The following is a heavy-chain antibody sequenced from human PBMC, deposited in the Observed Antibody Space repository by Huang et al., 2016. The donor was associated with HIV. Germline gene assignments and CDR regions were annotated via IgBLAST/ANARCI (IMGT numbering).Heavy chain of an antibody. V-gene: IGHV4-59*02. J-gene: IGHJ4*02. D-gene: IGHD3-9*01. CDR1: GDSVSHHY. Sequence: QVQLQESGPGLVKPSETLSLACSVSGDSVSHHYWNWIRQTPGKGLEWIGRIYSSGTTIYNPSLKNRVSFALDTSKNQFALNVTSVTAADTAVYYCARGFDILVDRFDFWGQGTLVTVSS. CDR3: ARGFDILVDRFDF. CDR2: IYSSGTT.